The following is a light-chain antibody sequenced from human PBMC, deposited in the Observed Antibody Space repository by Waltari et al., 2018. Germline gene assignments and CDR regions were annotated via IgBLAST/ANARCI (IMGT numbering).Light chain of an antibody. CDR2: DAS. J-gene: IGKJ2*01. Sequence: IVMTQSPATLSVSPGERATLSCRASQSVSSNLAWYQQKPGQAPRLLIHDASTRATGIPARFSGSGSETEFTLTISSLQSEDLAVYYCQQYNSWPPYTFGQGTKLEIK. CDR3: QQYNSWPPYT. V-gene: IGKV3-15*01. CDR1: QSVSSN.